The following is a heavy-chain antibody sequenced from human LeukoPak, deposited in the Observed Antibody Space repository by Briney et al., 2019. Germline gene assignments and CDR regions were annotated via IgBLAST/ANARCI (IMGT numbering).Heavy chain of an antibody. Sequence: ASAKVSCKASGGTFSSYAISWVRQAPGQGLEWMGGIIPIFGTANYAQKFQGRVTITTDESTSTAYMELSSLRSEDTAVYYCARGEVVPAAILEPYYFDYWGQGTLVTVSS. V-gene: IGHV1-69*05. J-gene: IGHJ4*02. CDR1: GGTFSSYA. D-gene: IGHD2-2*02. CDR2: IIPIFGTA. CDR3: ARGEVVPAAILEPYYFDY.